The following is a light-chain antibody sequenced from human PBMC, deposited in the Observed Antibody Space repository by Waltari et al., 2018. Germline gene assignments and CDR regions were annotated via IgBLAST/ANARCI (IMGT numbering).Light chain of an antibody. CDR3: ATWDSSLGAGA. J-gene: IGLJ1*01. Sequence: QSVLTQPPSVSAAPGQKVTISCSGSSSKIGKNYVSWYQQIPGTAPKLLIYDIDSRPSGIPGRFSGSRSGTSATLGITGLQTGDEADYYCATWDSSLGAGAFGPGTKVTVL. CDR2: DID. CDR1: SSKIGKNY. V-gene: IGLV1-51*01.